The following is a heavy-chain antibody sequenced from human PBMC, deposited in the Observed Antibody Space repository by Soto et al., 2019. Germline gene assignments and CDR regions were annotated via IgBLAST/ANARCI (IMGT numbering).Heavy chain of an antibody. CDR2: ISSSSSYI. CDR3: ARTRGYDFWSGDPNAFDI. Sequence: GGSLRLSCAASGFTFSSYSMNRVRQAPGKGLEWVSSISSSSSYIYYADSVKGRFTISRDNAKNSLYLQMNSLRAEDTAVYYCARTRGYDFWSGDPNAFDILGQGTMVTVSS. CDR1: GFTFSSYS. J-gene: IGHJ3*02. V-gene: IGHV3-21*01. D-gene: IGHD3-3*01.